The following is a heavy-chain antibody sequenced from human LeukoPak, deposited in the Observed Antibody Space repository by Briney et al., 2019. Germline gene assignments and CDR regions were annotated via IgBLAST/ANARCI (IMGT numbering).Heavy chain of an antibody. CDR3: ARGKYDSSGYPLLGFDY. J-gene: IGHJ4*02. V-gene: IGHV3-7*01. Sequence: GGSLRLSCAASGFIFSSYWMNWVRQAPGKGLEWVANIKQDGSEKKYVDSVKGRFTISRDNAKKSLYLQMNSLRAEDTAVYYCARGKYDSSGYPLLGFDYWGQGTLVTVSS. CDR1: GFIFSSYW. CDR2: IKQDGSEK. D-gene: IGHD3-22*01.